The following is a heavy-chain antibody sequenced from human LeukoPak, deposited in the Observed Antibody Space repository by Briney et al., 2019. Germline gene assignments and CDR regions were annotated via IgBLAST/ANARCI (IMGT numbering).Heavy chain of an antibody. D-gene: IGHD4-23*01. J-gene: IGHJ6*02. CDR2: ISGSAGKI. CDR3: AKYGGNSPYYYGMDV. Sequence: GGSLRLSCVASGFTFSNYAMSWVRQAPGKGLDWVSVISGSAGKIRYAGSVKGRFTISRDNSKNTLYLQMNSLRAEDTAVYYCAKYGGNSPYYYGMDVWGQGTTVTVSS. CDR1: GFTFSNYA. V-gene: IGHV3-23*01.